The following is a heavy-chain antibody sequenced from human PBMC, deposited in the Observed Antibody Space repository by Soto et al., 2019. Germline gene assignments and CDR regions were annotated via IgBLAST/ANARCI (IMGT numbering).Heavy chain of an antibody. Sequence: EVQLVESGGGLVQPGGSLRLSCAASGFTFSSYEMNWVRQAPGKGLEWVSYISSSGSTIYYADSVKGRFTISRDNAKNSLYLQMNSLRAEDTAVYYCARDLRVAARGWGYWGQGTLVTVSS. D-gene: IGHD2-15*01. V-gene: IGHV3-48*03. CDR1: GFTFSSYE. CDR2: ISSSGSTI. CDR3: ARDLRVAARGWGY. J-gene: IGHJ4*02.